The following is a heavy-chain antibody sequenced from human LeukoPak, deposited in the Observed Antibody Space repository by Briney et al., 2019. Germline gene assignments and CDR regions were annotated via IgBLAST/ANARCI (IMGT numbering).Heavy chain of an antibody. D-gene: IGHD6-13*01. V-gene: IGHV3-23*01. J-gene: IGHJ4*02. CDR1: GFIFSSYA. CDR2: ISGSGDTT. CDR3: AKPGYAGYSTSWYPIDY. Sequence: GGSLRLSCAVSGFIFSSYAMNWVRQAPGKGLEWVSSISGSGDTTYYADSVKGRFTISRDNSKNTLYLQINSLRPEDTAIYYCAKPGYAGYSTSWYPIDYWGQGTLVTVSS.